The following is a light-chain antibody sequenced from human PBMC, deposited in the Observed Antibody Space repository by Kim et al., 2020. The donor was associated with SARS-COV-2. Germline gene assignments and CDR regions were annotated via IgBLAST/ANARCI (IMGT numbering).Light chain of an antibody. CDR2: GAS. V-gene: IGKV3-11*01. J-gene: IGKJ2*01. CDR1: QNVGNY. Sequence: EIVLTQSPATVSLSPGERATLSCRTSQNVGNYLAWYQHRPGQAPRLLIYGASNRATGIPARLSGSGSGTDFTLTISSLEPEDFAVYYCQQRSSWFTFGQGTKLEI. CDR3: QQRSSWFT.